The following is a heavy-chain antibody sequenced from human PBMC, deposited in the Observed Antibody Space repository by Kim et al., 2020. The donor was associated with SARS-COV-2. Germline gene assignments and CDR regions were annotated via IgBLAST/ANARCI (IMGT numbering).Heavy chain of an antibody. J-gene: IGHJ4*02. D-gene: IGHD6-13*01. V-gene: IGHV3-48*02. CDR3: AKDGSPGQQLVFDY. CDR2: ISSSSSTI. CDR1: GFTFSSYS. Sequence: GGSLRLSCAASGFTFSSYSMNWVRQAPGKGLEWVSYISSSSSTIYYADSVKGRFTISRDNAKNSLYLQMNSLRDEDTAVYYCAKDGSPGQQLVFDYWGQGTLVTVSS.